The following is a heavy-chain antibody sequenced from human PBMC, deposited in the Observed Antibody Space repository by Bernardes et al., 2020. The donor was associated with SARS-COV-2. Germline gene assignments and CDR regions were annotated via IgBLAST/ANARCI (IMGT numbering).Heavy chain of an antibody. Sequence: GGSLRLSCAASGFTFRTYAMSWVRQAPGTGLEWVSTISGSGGSTYYADSVKGRFTISRDNSKNTLYLQMNSLGAEDTAIYYCAKANGAYSNYNDWGQGILVTVSS. CDR3: AKANGAYSNYND. V-gene: IGHV3-23*01. CDR2: ISGSGGST. D-gene: IGHD4-4*01. J-gene: IGHJ4*02. CDR1: GFTFRTYA.